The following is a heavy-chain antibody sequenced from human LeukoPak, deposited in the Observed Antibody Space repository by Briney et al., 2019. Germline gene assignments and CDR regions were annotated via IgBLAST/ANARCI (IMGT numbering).Heavy chain of an antibody. CDR1: GFTFSSYW. Sequence: PGGSLRLSCAASGFTFSSYWMSWVRQAPGKGLEWVANIKHDASEKYFMESLKGRFTISRDNAKNSLYLLMNSLRAEDTAVYYCARGYYDSNAQLFDYWGQGTLVTVSS. CDR2: IKHDASEK. V-gene: IGHV3-7*01. J-gene: IGHJ4*02. CDR3: ARGYYDSNAQLFDY. D-gene: IGHD3-22*01.